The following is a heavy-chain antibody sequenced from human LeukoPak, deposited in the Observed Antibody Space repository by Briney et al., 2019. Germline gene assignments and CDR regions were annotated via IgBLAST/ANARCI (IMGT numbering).Heavy chain of an antibody. CDR2: ISAYNGNT. CDR1: GYTFTSYG. J-gene: IGHJ5*02. V-gene: IGHV1-18*01. CDR3: ARVGFIVGATGAWFDP. D-gene: IGHD1-26*01. Sequence: GASVKVSCKASGYTFTSYGISWVRQAPGQGLEWMGWISAYNGNTNYAQKLQGRVTMTTDTSTSTAYMELRSLRSDDTAVYYCARVGFIVGATGAWFDPWGQGTLVTVSS.